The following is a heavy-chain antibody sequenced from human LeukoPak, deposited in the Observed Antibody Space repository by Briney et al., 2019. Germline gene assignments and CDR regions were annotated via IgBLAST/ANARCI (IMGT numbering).Heavy chain of an antibody. V-gene: IGHV3-23*01. J-gene: IGHJ6*02. CDR3: AKDITGTSYFYGLDV. D-gene: IGHD1-20*01. CDR2: ISASGGST. CDR1: GFTFSTYA. Sequence: GGSLRHSCAASGFTFSTYAMTWVRQAPGRGLEWVSGISASGGSTFYADSVKGRFAISRDNSTNTLYLQMNSLRAEDTAVYYCAKDITGTSYFYGLDVWGQGTTVTVSS.